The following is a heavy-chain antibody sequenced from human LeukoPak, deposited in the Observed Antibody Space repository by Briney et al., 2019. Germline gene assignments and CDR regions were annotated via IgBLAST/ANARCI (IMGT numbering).Heavy chain of an antibody. CDR2: ISSSTNTI. CDR1: GFTFSSYS. Sequence: GGSLRLSCAASGFTFSSYSMNWVRQAPGKGLEWVSYISSSTNTIYYADSVKGRFTISRDNAKNSLYLQMNSLRAEDTAVYYCARPAAYCGGDCYWAFDYWGQGTLVTVSS. J-gene: IGHJ4*02. D-gene: IGHD2-21*01. CDR3: ARPAAYCGGDCYWAFDY. V-gene: IGHV3-48*01.